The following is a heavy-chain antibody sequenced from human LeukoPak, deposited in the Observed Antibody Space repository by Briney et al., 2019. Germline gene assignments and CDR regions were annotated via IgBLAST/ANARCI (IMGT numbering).Heavy chain of an antibody. D-gene: IGHD6-19*01. CDR3: ARGLHRIAVAGTGSFPFDY. CDR2: ISGSGGST. Sequence: PGGSLRLSCAASGFTFSSSAMSWVRQAPGKGLEWVSSISGSGGSTYYADSVKGRFTISRDNSKNTLYLQMNSLRAEDTAIYYCARGLHRIAVAGTGSFPFDYWGQGTLVTVSS. CDR1: GFTFSSSA. V-gene: IGHV3-23*01. J-gene: IGHJ4*02.